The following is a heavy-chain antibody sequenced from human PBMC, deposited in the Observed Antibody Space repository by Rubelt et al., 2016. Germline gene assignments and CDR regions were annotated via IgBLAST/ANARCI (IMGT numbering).Heavy chain of an antibody. Sequence: GGSLRLSCAASGFTFSSYSMNWVRQAPGKGLEWVSTISASGGSTYSADSVRGRFTISRDNSKNTLYLQMNSLRAEDTAVFYCATHAWIQLGSRAGDIWGQGAMVTVSS. CDR1: GFTFSSYS. CDR2: ISASGGST. D-gene: IGHD5-18*01. J-gene: IGHJ3*02. V-gene: IGHV3-23*01. CDR3: ATHAWIQLGSRAGDI.